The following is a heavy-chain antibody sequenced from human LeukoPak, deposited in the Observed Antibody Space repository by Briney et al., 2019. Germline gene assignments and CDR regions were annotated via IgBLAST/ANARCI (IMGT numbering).Heavy chain of an antibody. J-gene: IGHJ4*02. CDR2: ISSDGSTK. CDR1: GFTFSSYA. CDR3: VRDVIHSYFDI. Sequence: PGRSLRLSCAASGFTFSSYAMHWVRQAPGKGLERVAVISSDGSTKYYADSVKGRFTISRDNSKNTLFLQMNSLRAEDTAVYYCVRDVIHSYFDIWGQGILVTVSS. V-gene: IGHV3-30*07. D-gene: IGHD2/OR15-2a*01.